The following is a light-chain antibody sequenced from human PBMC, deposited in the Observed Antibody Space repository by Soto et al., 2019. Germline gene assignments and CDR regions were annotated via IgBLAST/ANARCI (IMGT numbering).Light chain of an antibody. CDR2: GAS. J-gene: IGKJ1*01. V-gene: IGKV3-15*01. CDR3: QHYNIYSEA. Sequence: VMTPSVAAVSVSPRGRAGLXCRASQSISDTLALYQQKPGQAPRLIIYGASARAPGFPASFSGSGSGTDFTLTISSLQPDDFATYYCQHYNIYSEAVGQGTKVDI. CDR1: QSISDT.